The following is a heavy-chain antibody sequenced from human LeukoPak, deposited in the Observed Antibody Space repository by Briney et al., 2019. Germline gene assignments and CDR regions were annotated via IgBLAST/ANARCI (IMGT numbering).Heavy chain of an antibody. Sequence: GGSLRLSCAASGFTFSSYEMNWVRQAPGEGLEWVSYISSSGSTIYYADSVKGRFTISRDNAKNSLYLQMNSLRAEDTAVYYCARASRGYYDSSGYYRSFDYWGQGTLVTVSS. CDR2: ISSSGSTI. CDR1: GFTFSSYE. D-gene: IGHD3-22*01. J-gene: IGHJ4*02. CDR3: ARASRGYYDSSGYYRSFDY. V-gene: IGHV3-48*03.